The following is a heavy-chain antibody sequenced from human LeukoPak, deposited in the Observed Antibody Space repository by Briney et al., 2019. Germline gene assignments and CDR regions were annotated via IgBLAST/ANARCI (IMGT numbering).Heavy chain of an antibody. V-gene: IGHV1-46*01. Sequence: ASVKVSCKASGYTFTSYYMHWVRQAPGQGLEWMGIINPSGGSTSYAQKFQGRVTMTRDTSTSTVYMELSSLRSEDTAVYYCARESERGYSYGYALDYWGQGTLLTASS. D-gene: IGHD5-18*01. CDR3: ARESERGYSYGYALDY. CDR2: INPSGGST. CDR1: GYTFTSYY. J-gene: IGHJ4*02.